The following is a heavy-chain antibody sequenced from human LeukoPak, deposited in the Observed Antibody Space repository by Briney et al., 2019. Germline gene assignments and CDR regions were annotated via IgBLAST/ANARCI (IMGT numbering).Heavy chain of an antibody. Sequence: GGSLRLSCAASGFTFSSYAMHWVRQAPGKGLEWVAVISYDGSNKYYADSVKGRFTISGDNSKNTLYLQMNSLRAEDTAVYYCARDVSAVLGGGYFDYWGQGTLVTVSS. D-gene: IGHD2-8*02. J-gene: IGHJ4*02. V-gene: IGHV3-30-3*01. CDR2: ISYDGSNK. CDR1: GFTFSSYA. CDR3: ARDVSAVLGGGYFDY.